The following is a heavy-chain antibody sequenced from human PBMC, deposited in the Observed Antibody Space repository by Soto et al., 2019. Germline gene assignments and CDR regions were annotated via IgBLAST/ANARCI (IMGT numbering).Heavy chain of an antibody. D-gene: IGHD3-3*01. Sequence: EVQLVESGGGLVQPGGSLRLSCAASGFTFSDHYMDWVRQAPGKGLEWVGRSRNKANSYTTEYAASVKGRFTISRDDSKNSLYLQMNSLKTEDTAVYYCARFNTIFTPYGMDVWGQGTTVTVSS. CDR1: GFTFSDHY. J-gene: IGHJ6*02. V-gene: IGHV3-72*01. CDR2: SRNKANSYTT. CDR3: ARFNTIFTPYGMDV.